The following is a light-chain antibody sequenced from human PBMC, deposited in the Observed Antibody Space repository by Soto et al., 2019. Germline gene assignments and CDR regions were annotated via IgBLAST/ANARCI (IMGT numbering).Light chain of an antibody. CDR1: QSISTY. CDR3: QQSYSRPRT. Sequence: DIQMTQSPSSLPASVGYRFTLTCRASQSISTYLNWYQQKPGKAPDLLIYTASSLESGVPSRFSGSGSGTDFTLTISSLQPEDFATYFCQQSYSRPRTFGQGTTGDIK. J-gene: IGKJ1*01. V-gene: IGKV1-39*01. CDR2: TAS.